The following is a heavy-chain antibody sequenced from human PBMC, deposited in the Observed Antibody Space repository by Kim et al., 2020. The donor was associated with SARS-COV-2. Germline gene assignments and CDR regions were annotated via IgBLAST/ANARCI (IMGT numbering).Heavy chain of an antibody. CDR3: AKPIAAAEFKSRRGGAFDI. V-gene: IGHV3-30*02. D-gene: IGHD6-13*01. J-gene: IGHJ3*02. Sequence: GRFTISRDNSKNTLYLQMNSLRAEDTAVYYCAKPIAAAEFKSRRGGAFDIWGQGTMVTVSS.